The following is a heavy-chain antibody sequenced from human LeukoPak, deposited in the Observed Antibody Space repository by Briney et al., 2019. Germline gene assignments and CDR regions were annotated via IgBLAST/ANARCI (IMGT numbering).Heavy chain of an antibody. D-gene: IGHD3-3*01. CDR3: AKDGYYDFWSGYYDHLDY. V-gene: IGHV3-23*01. Sequence: GGSLRLSCAASGFTFSSYAMSWVRQAPGKGLEWVSAISSSGGSTYYADSVKGRFTISRDNSKNTLYLQMNSLRAEDTAVYYCAKDGYYDFWSGYYDHLDYWGQGTLVTVSS. CDR1: GFTFSSYA. CDR2: ISSSGGST. J-gene: IGHJ4*02.